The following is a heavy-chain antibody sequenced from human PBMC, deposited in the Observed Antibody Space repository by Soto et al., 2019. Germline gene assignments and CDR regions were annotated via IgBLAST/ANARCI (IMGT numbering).Heavy chain of an antibody. V-gene: IGHV4-34*01. J-gene: IGHJ5*02. CDR2: IHHSGST. Sequence: SETLSLTCAVYGGSFSGYYWSWIRQPPGKGLEWIGEIHHSGSTNYNPPLKSRVTISVDTSKNQFSLKLSSVTAADTAVYYCARDSKQQLVRSWIXPWSQLTLLTGSS. D-gene: IGHD6-13*01. CDR3: ARDSKQQLVRSWIXP. CDR1: GGSFSGYY.